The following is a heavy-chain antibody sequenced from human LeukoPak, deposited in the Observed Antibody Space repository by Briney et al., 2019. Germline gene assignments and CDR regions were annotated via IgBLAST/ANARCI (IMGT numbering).Heavy chain of an antibody. CDR3: ARRSGVAVAGAFDY. Sequence: GGSLRLSCAASGFTFSSYAMSWVRQAPGKGLEWVSTISNSDYSTYYADSVKGRFTISRANSENTLYLQMNNLRAEDTAVYYCARRSGVAVAGAFDYWGQGTLVTVSS. V-gene: IGHV3-23*01. CDR2: ISNSDYST. J-gene: IGHJ4*02. D-gene: IGHD6-19*01. CDR1: GFTFSSYA.